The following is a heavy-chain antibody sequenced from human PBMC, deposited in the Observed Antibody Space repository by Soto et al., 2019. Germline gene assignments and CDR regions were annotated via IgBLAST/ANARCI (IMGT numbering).Heavy chain of an antibody. CDR3: AKSRAGQYLIPTYYFDY. CDR2: ITSGGSST. Sequence: GGSLRLSCAASGFTFSTFAMTWVRQAPGKGLEWVSGITSGGSSTYYADSVKGRFSISRDNSKNTLYLQMNSLRAEDTARYYCAKSRAGQYLIPTYYFDYWGQGTLVTVSS. V-gene: IGHV3-23*01. D-gene: IGHD2-2*02. CDR1: GFTFSTFA. J-gene: IGHJ4*02.